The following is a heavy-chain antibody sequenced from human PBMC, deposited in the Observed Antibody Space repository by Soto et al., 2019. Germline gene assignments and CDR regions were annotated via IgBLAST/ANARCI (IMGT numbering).Heavy chain of an antibody. CDR3: ARESGGATATLDYYYFYMDV. CDR1: GDRFTDYY. V-gene: IGHV1-2*04. CDR2: INPNSGVT. J-gene: IGHJ6*03. Sequence: QVQLVQSGAEVKEPGASVTVSCRASGDRFTDYYMHWVRQAPGQGLEWMGWINPNSGVTKYAQKFQGWVTMTRDTSIRTVYMQLRRLGFDDTAIYCCARESGGATATLDYYYFYMDVWGTGTTVTVSS. D-gene: IGHD5-12*01.